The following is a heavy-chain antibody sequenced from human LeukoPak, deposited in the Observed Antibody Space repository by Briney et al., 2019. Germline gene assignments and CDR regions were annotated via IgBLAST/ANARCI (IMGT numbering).Heavy chain of an antibody. CDR3: ASPGHLYDYVGREDY. CDR1: GFTFSSYG. CDR2: IWYDGSNK. D-gene: IGHD3-16*01. Sequence: PGGSLRFSCAASGFTFSSYGMHWVRQAPGKGLEWVAVIWYDGSNKYYADSVKGRFTISRDNSKNTLFLQMNSLRAEDTAVYYCASPGHLYDYVGREDYWGQGTLVTVSS. J-gene: IGHJ4*02. V-gene: IGHV3-30*02.